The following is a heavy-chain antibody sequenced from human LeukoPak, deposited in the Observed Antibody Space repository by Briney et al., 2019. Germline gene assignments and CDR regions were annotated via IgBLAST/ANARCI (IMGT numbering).Heavy chain of an antibody. J-gene: IGHJ4*02. CDR1: GFTFSSYA. Sequence: GGSLRLSCAASGFTFSSYAMHWVRQAPGKGLEYVSGISSDGGSPFHVNSVKGRFTISRDNSKNTLYLQMGSLRAEDMAVYYCAREYCSGGICQYYFDYWGQGTLVTVSS. CDR2: ISSDGGSP. CDR3: AREYCSGGICQYYFDY. D-gene: IGHD2-15*01. V-gene: IGHV3-64*01.